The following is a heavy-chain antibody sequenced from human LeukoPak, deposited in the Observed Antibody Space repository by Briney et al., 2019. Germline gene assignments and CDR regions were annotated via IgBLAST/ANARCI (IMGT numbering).Heavy chain of an antibody. Sequence: PSETLSLTCTVSGYSISNGYYWGWIRQPPGKGLEWIGSIYYSGSTYYNPSLKSRVTISVDTSKNQFSLKLSSVTAADTAVYYCARDRGWFGELFLLYYFDYWGQGTLVTVSS. CDR3: ARDRGWFGELFLLYYFDY. CDR1: GYSISNGYY. V-gene: IGHV4-38-2*02. D-gene: IGHD3-10*01. J-gene: IGHJ4*02. CDR2: IYYSGST.